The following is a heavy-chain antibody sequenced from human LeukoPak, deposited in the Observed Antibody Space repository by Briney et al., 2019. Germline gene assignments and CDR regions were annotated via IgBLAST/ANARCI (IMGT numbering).Heavy chain of an antibody. CDR1: GFTFSSYA. J-gene: IGHJ4*02. CDR3: ASQQQFLPGIRY. Sequence: PGGSLRLSCAASGFTFSSYAMHWVRQAPGKGLEWVAVISYDGSNKYYADSVKGRFTISRDNSKNTLYLQMNSLRAEDTAVYYCASQQQFLPGIRYWGQGTLVTVSS. D-gene: IGHD6-13*01. CDR2: ISYDGSNK. V-gene: IGHV3-30-3*01.